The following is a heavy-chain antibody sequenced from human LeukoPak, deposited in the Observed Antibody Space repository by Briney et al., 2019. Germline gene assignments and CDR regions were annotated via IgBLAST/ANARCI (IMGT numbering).Heavy chain of an antibody. CDR1: GGSISSGIYS. CDR2: MYYSGST. V-gene: IGHV4-39*01. D-gene: IGHD7-27*01. CDR3: ARHLLAGGSIDY. J-gene: IGHJ4*02. Sequence: SETLSLTCTVSGGSISSGIYSWGWIRQSPGKGLEWIGSMYYSGSTYYNPSLKGRVTMSVDTSKNQFSLKLSSVTVADTAVYYCARHLLAGGSIDYWDQGTLVTVSS.